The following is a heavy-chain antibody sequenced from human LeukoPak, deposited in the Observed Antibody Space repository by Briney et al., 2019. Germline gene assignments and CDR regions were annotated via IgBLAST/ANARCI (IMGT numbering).Heavy chain of an antibody. V-gene: IGHV3-53*01. CDR2: IYSGGST. Sequence: PGGSLRLSCAASGFTVSSNYMSWVRQAPGKGLEWISVIYSGGSTYYADSVKGRFTISRDNSKNTLYLQMNSLRAEDTAVYYCARSYGYYYDSSGYYPLGYWGQGTLVTVSS. CDR1: GFTVSSNY. CDR3: ARSYGYYYDSSGYYPLGY. J-gene: IGHJ4*02. D-gene: IGHD3-22*01.